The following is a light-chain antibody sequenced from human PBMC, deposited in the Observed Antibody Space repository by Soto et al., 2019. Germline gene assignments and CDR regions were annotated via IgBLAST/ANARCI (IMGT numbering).Light chain of an antibody. Sequence: EIVLTQSPATLSLSPGERATLSCRASQNVGGYLAWYQQKPGQAPRLLISDASNRAACIPARFSGIGSGTDFTLTISSLEPEDFAVYYCQQRNSWPLTFGGGTKVEIK. CDR3: QQRNSWPLT. CDR1: QNVGGY. J-gene: IGKJ4*01. CDR2: DAS. V-gene: IGKV3-11*01.